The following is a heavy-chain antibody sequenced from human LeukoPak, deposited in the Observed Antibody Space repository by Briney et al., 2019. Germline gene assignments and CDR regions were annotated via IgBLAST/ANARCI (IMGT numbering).Heavy chain of an antibody. D-gene: IGHD3-22*01. J-gene: IGHJ4*02. CDR3: AKVGPSEYDSSGYYYLYGGDYFDY. CDR2: FDPEDGET. CDR1: GYTLTELS. V-gene: IGHV1-24*01. Sequence: GASVKVSCKVSGYTLTELSMHWVRQAPGKGLEWMGGFDPEDGETIYAQKFQGRVTMTEDTSTDTAYMELSSLRAEDTALYYCAKVGPSEYDSSGYYYLYGGDYFDYWGQGTLVTVSS.